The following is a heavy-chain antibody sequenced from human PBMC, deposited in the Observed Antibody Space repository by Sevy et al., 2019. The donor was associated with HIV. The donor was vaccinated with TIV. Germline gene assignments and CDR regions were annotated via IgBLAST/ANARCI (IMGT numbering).Heavy chain of an antibody. CDR1: GGSISSYY. D-gene: IGHD5-12*01. V-gene: IGHV4-59*01. Sequence: SDTLSLTCTVSGGSISSYYWSWIRQPPGKGLEWIGYIFYSGSPNYNPSLKSRVTISVHTSKNQFSLKLSSVTAADTAVYYCARHNYGYDGDYYGLDVWGQGTTVTVSS. CDR2: IFYSGSP. CDR3: ARHNYGYDGDYYGLDV. J-gene: IGHJ6*02.